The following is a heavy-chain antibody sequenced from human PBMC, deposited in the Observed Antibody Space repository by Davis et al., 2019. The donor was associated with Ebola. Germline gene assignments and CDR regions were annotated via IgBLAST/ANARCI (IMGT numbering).Heavy chain of an antibody. Sequence: MPSETLSLTCTVSGGSISSYYWSWIRQPPGKGLEWVGYIYYSGSTNYNPSPKSRVTISVDTSKNQFPLKLSSVTAADTATYYCARSFGGAPVLEYWGQGTLVSVSA. V-gene: IGHV4-59*08. D-gene: IGHD3-16*01. J-gene: IGHJ4*02. CDR1: GGSISSYY. CDR3: ARSFGGAPVLEY. CDR2: IYYSGST.